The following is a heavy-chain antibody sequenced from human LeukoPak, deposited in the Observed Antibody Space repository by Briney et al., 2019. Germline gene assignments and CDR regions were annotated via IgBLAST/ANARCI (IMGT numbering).Heavy chain of an antibody. CDR3: ARHSVAGTTFDY. Sequence: SETLSLTCTVSGGSISSSSYYWGWIRQPPGKGLEWTGSLFHSGSTYYNPSLKSRVTISVDTSKNQFSLKLSSVIAADTAVYYCARHSVAGTTFDYWGLGTLVTVSS. CDR1: GGSISSSSYY. CDR2: LFHSGST. V-gene: IGHV4-39*01. J-gene: IGHJ4*02. D-gene: IGHD6-19*01.